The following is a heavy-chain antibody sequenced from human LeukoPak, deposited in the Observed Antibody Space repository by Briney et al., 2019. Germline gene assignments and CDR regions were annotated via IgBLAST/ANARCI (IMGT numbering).Heavy chain of an antibody. CDR1: GFSFGGYT. CDR3: ARDSSGSLDY. D-gene: IGHD1-26*01. V-gene: IGHV3-43*01. Sequence: GGSLRLSCAAYGFSFGGYTMHWVRHAPGKGLEWVSLISWNGYSTSYGDSVKGRFTISRDNNKDSLYLQMNSLRTEDTALYYCARDSSGSLDYWGQGTLVTVSS. J-gene: IGHJ4*02. CDR2: ISWNGYST.